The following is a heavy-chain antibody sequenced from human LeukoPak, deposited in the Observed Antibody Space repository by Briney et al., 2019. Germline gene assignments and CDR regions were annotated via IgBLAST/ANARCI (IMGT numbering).Heavy chain of an antibody. CDR2: IYHSGST. CDR3: ARGLWFGGFWFDP. Sequence: RPSETLSLTCTVSGGSISSYYWTWIRQPPGKGLEWIGYIYHSGSTNYNPSLKSRVTISIDTSKKHFSLKLSSVTAADTAVYYCARGLWFGGFWFDPWGQGTLVTVSS. CDR1: GGSISSYY. V-gene: IGHV4-59*01. D-gene: IGHD3-10*01. J-gene: IGHJ5*02.